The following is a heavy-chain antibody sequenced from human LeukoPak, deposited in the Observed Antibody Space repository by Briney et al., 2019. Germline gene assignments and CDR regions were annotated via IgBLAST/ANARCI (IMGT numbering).Heavy chain of an antibody. CDR3: ARERGGSYDSDY. V-gene: IGHV1-69*01. Sequence: LVKVSCKASGGTFSSYAISWVRQAPGQGLEWMGGIIPIFGTANYAQKFQGRVTITADESTSTAYMELSSLRSEDTAVYYCARERGGSYDSDYWGQGTLVTVSS. CDR1: GGTFSSYA. CDR2: IIPIFGTA. J-gene: IGHJ4*02. D-gene: IGHD1-26*01.